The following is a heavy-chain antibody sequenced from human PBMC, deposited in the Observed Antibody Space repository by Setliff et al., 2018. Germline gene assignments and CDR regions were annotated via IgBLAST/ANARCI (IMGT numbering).Heavy chain of an antibody. CDR3: ARFGDVGNDDGI. D-gene: IGHD2-21*01. CDR1: GYIFTYYA. V-gene: IGHV1-3*01. CDR2: INAGNGNT. Sequence: ASVKVSCKASGYIFTYYAIHWVRQAPGQRLEWMGWINAGNGNTKYSQKFQGRVTITADKSTSTAYMELNSLRGEDTALYHCARFGDVGNDDGIWGQGTMVTVSS. J-gene: IGHJ3*02.